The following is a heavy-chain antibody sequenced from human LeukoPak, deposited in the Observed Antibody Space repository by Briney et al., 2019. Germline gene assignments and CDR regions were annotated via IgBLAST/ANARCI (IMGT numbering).Heavy chain of an antibody. D-gene: IGHD1-1*01. J-gene: IGHJ4*02. Sequence: ASVKVSCKASGYTFTSYYMHWVRQAPGRGLEWMGIINPSGGSTSYAQKFQGRVTMTRDTSTSTVYMELSSLRSEDTAVYYCASSSYWTTPRYWGQGTLVTVSS. CDR1: GYTFTSYY. CDR2: INPSGGST. CDR3: ASSSYWTTPRY. V-gene: IGHV1-46*01.